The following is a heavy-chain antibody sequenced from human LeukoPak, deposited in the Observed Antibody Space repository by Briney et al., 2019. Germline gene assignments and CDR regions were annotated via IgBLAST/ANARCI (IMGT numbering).Heavy chain of an antibody. Sequence: SGGSLRLSCAASGFTFSSYWMTWVRQAPGKGLEWVANINRDGSEKYYVDSVKGRFTFSRDSATNSVYLQMNSLRAEDTAVYYCAGGSSGAFDYWGQGTLVTVSS. CDR1: GFTFSSYW. D-gene: IGHD4/OR15-4a*01. CDR2: INRDGSEK. V-gene: IGHV3-7*04. CDR3: AGGSSGAFDY. J-gene: IGHJ4*02.